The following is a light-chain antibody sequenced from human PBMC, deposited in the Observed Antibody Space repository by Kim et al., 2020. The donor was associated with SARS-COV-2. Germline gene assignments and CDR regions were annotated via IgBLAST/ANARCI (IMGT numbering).Light chain of an antibody. CDR3: QVWDSTTTV. Sequence: SVSPGQTATITCSGDGLGEKYVCWYQQKPGQSPEVVIYQDTKRPSEIPDRFSGSNSGNTATLTISRTQAMDEADYYCQVWDSTTTVFGGGTQLTFL. CDR1: GLGEKY. J-gene: IGLJ2*01. V-gene: IGLV3-1*01. CDR2: QDT.